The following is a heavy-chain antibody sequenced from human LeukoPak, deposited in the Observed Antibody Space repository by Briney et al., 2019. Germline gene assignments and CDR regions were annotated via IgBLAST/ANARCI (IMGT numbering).Heavy chain of an antibody. D-gene: IGHD2-21*02. J-gene: IGHJ3*02. V-gene: IGHV1-46*01. CDR2: INPSGGST. CDR1: GYTFTSYG. CDR3: ARDPKGHIVVVTAIAHDAFDI. Sequence: VTVSCTASGYTFTSYGISWVRQAPGQGLEWMGIINPSGGSTSYAQKFQGRVTMTRDTSTSTVYMELSSLRSEDTAVYYCARDPKGHIVVVTAIAHDAFDIWGQGTMVTVSS.